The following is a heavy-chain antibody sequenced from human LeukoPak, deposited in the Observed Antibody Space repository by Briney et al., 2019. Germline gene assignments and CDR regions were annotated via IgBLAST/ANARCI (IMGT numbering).Heavy chain of an antibody. Sequence: GGSLRLSCAASGFTFSSYAMSWVRQAPGKGLEWVSSITSSGGSTYYAGSVKCQFTISRDNSKNTVYLQMNSLRAEDTAVYYCAKDRPNYYDSSGHYYRRNGDYWGQGTLVTVSS. CDR3: AKDRPNYYDSSGHYYRRNGDY. CDR2: ITSSGGST. J-gene: IGHJ4*02. CDR1: GFTFSSYA. V-gene: IGHV3-23*01. D-gene: IGHD3-22*01.